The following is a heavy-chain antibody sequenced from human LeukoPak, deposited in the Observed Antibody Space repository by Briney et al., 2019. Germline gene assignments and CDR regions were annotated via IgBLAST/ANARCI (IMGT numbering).Heavy chain of an antibody. J-gene: IGHJ5*02. V-gene: IGHV3-21*05. CDR3: AKDWVVRGLSWFDP. CDR2: ISSSSSYI. D-gene: IGHD3-10*01. CDR1: GFTFSSYE. Sequence: PGGSLRLSCAASGFTFSSYEMDWVRQAPGKGLEWVSYISSSSSYIYYADSVKGRFTIPRDNAKNSLYLQMNSLRAEDTALYYCAKDWVVRGLSWFDPWGQGTLVTVSS.